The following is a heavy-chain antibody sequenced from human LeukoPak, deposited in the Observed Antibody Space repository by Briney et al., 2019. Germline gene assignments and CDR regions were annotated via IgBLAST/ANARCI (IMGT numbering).Heavy chain of an antibody. CDR3: AGARYYYDSSGYAFDY. CDR1: GYTFTVYY. Sequence: ASVKVSCKASGYTFTVYYMHWVRQAPGQGLEWMGWVNPNSGGTNYAQKFQGRVTMTRDTSISTAYMELSRVRSDDTAVYYCAGARYYYDSSGYAFDYWGQGTLVTVSS. V-gene: IGHV1-2*02. CDR2: VNPNSGGT. J-gene: IGHJ4*02. D-gene: IGHD3-22*01.